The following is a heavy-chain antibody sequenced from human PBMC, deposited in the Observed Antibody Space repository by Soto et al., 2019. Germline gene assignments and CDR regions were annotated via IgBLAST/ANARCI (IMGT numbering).Heavy chain of an antibody. V-gene: IGHV4-59*08. CDR1: GGSISSYY. D-gene: IGHD4-17*01. CDR3: ARHGEDYGDFHYYYYMDV. Sequence: PSETLSLTCTVSGGSISSYYWSWIRQPPGRGLERIGYIYYSGSTNYNPSLKSRVTISVDTSKNQFSLKLSSVTAADTAVYYCARHGEDYGDFHYYYYMDVWGKGTTVTVSS. CDR2: IYYSGST. J-gene: IGHJ6*03.